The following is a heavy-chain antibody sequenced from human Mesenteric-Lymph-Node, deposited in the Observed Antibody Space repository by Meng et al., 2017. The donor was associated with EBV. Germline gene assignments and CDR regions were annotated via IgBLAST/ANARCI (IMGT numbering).Heavy chain of an antibody. J-gene: IGHJ5*02. CDR2: IHHSGAT. CDR1: GGSISSDNW. V-gene: IGHV4-4*02. Sequence: VMRQESGPGLVKPSGTLPLTCAVSGGSISSDNWWTWVRQPPGKGLEWIGEIHHSGATNYNPSLKSRVTISVDKSKNQFSLKLSSVTAADAAVYFCASVIYGSGLNSWFDPWGHGTLVTVSS. CDR3: ASVIYGSGLNSWFDP. D-gene: IGHD3-10*01.